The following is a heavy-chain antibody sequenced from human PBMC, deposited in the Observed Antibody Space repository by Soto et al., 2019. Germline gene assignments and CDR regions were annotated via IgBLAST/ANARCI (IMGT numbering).Heavy chain of an antibody. CDR3: ARVTLRIRIWSGGSYFDD. V-gene: IGHV1-69*06. D-gene: IGHD2-15*01. CDR2: IIPIFGTA. Sequence: QVQLVQSGAEVKKPGSSVKVSCKASGGTFSSYAISWLRQAPGQGLEWMGGIIPIFGTANYAQKFQGRVTITADKSTSKAYMELSSLRSEYKAVYYCARVTLRIRIWSGGSYFDDWRQGNLVTVSS. CDR1: GGTFSSYA. J-gene: IGHJ4*02.